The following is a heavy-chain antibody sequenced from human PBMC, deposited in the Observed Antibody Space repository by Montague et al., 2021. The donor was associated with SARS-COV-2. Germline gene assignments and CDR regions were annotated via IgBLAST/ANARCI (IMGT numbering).Heavy chain of an antibody. V-gene: IGHV3-23*03. Sequence: SLRLSCAAFGFKFNNYAMNWFRQAPGKGLEWVSILHTSDYTEYADSVKGRFTISRDTSKNTLYLQMNSLRVEDTAVYYCAKDRLDDSGYDIDYWGQGTLVTVSS. CDR2: LHTSDYT. CDR3: AKDRLDDSGYDIDY. D-gene: IGHD5-12*01. J-gene: IGHJ4*02. CDR1: GFKFNNYA.